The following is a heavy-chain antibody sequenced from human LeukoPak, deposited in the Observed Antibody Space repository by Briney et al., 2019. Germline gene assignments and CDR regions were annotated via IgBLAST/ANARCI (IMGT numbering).Heavy chain of an antibody. Sequence: SETLSLTCTVSGGSISSSSYYWGWIRQPPGKGLEWIGSIYYSGSTYYNPSLKSRVTISVDTSKNQFSLKLSSVTAADTAVYYCARLDRVNTYYSDTRPLDAFDIWGQGTMVSVSS. CDR3: ARLDRVNTYYSDTRPLDAFDI. V-gene: IGHV4-39*07. CDR2: IYYSGST. J-gene: IGHJ3*02. D-gene: IGHD3-22*01. CDR1: GGSISSSSYY.